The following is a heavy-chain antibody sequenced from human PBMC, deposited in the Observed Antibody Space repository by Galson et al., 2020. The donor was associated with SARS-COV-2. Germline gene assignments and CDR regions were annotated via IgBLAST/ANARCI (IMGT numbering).Heavy chain of an antibody. J-gene: IGHJ6*02. CDR2: IKSKTDGGTT. V-gene: IGHV3-15*01. Sequence: GGSLRLSCAASGFTFSNAWMSWVRQAPGKGLEWVGRIKSKTDGGTTDYAAPVKGRFTISRDDSKNTLYLQMNSLKTEDTAVYYCTTDRDRDVVVPAAHYYYYYGMDVWGQGTTVTVSS. CDR1: GFTFSNAW. CDR3: TTDRDRDVVVPAAHYYYYYGMDV. D-gene: IGHD2-2*01.